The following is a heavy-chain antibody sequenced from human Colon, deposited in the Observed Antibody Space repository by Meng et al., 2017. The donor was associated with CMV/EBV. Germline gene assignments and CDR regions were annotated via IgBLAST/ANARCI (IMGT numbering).Heavy chain of an antibody. CDR3: AREGTYSSSSGLGL. CDR1: GYTANGYY. V-gene: IGHV1-2*02. J-gene: IGHJ4*02. Sequence: ASVKVSCKAFGYTANGYYIHWVRQAPGQGLEWMGWINPNSGDTNYAQNFQGRVTMTGDTSSGTVYMELKGLRSGDMAVYYCAREGTYSSSSGLGLWGPGALVTVSS. CDR2: INPNSGDT. D-gene: IGHD6-6*01.